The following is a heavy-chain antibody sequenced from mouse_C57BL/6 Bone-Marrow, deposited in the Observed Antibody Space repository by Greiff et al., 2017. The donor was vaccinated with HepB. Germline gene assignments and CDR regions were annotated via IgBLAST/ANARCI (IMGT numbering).Heavy chain of an antibody. CDR1: GYTFTSYG. V-gene: IGHV1-81*01. CDR2: IYPRSGNT. J-gene: IGHJ4*01. D-gene: IGHD3-1*01. CDR3: ARTALVAMDY. Sequence: QVQLQQSGAELARPGASVKLSCKASGYTFTSYGISWVKQRTGQGLEWIGEIYPRSGNTYYNEKFKGKATLTEDKSSITAYMELRSLTSEDSAVYFCARTALVAMDYWGQGTSVTVSS.